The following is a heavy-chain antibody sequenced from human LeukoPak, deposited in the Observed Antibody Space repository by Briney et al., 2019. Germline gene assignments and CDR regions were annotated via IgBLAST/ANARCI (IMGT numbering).Heavy chain of an antibody. J-gene: IGHJ3*02. CDR1: GYSISSGYY. CDR2: IYHSGST. D-gene: IGHD6-13*01. Sequence: PSETLSLTCTVSGYSISSGYYWGWIRQPPGKGLEWVGSIYHSGSTYYNPSLKSRVTISVDTSKNQFSLKLNYVTAADTAVYYCARPQDGYSTVDGFDIWGQGTRVTVSP. CDR3: ARPQDGYSTVDGFDI. V-gene: IGHV4-38-2*02.